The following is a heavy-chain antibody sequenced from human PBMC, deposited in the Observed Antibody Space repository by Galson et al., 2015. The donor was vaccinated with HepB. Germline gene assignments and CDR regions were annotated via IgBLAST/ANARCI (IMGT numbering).Heavy chain of an antibody. CDR2: IYSGGST. J-gene: IGHJ3*02. D-gene: IGHD2-21*02. V-gene: IGHV3-53*01. CDR3: ARGLNCGGDCYWGYAFDI. Sequence: SLRLSCAASGFTVSSNYMSWVRQAPGKGLEWVSVIYSGGSTYYADSVKGRFTISRDNSKNTLYLQMNSLRAEDTAVYYCARGLNCGGDCYWGYAFDIWGQGTMVTVSS. CDR1: GFTVSSNY.